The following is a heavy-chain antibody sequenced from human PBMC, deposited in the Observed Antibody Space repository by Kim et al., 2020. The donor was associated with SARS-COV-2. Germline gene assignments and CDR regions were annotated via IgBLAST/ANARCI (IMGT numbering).Heavy chain of an antibody. CDR2: INQDGNEK. V-gene: IGHV3-7*01. CDR1: PLNYYW. CDR3: TRDER. Sequence: GGSLRLFCGLPLNYYWMGWVRQTPGKGLEFVANINQDGNEKNYVASVKGRFTISRDNARNSLSLQMDRLRVEDTAVYYCTRDERWGRGTLVTVSS. J-gene: IGHJ4*02.